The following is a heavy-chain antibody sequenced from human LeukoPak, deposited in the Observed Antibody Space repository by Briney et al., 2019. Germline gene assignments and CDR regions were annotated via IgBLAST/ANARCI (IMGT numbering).Heavy chain of an antibody. D-gene: IGHD2-15*01. Sequence: GASVKVSCKASGCTFTSYYIHWVRQAPGQGLEWMGIINPSGGSTTYAQKFQGRVTMTRDTSTSTLYMELSSLRSEDTAVYYCASVLRRLPRSYYFDYWGQGTLVTVSS. CDR2: INPSGGST. CDR3: ASVLRRLPRSYYFDY. J-gene: IGHJ4*02. CDR1: GCTFTSYY. V-gene: IGHV1-46*01.